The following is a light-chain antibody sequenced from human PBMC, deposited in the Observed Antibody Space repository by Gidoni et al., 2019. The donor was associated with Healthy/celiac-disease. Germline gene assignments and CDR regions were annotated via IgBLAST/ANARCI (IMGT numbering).Light chain of an antibody. CDR3: QQYNSYPPLT. V-gene: IGKV1-5*03. J-gene: IGKJ4*01. Sequence: DIHMTQSPSTLSASVGDRVTITCRASQSISSWLAWYQQKPGKAPKLLIYKASSLESGVPSRFSGSGSGTEFTLTISSLQPDDFATYYCQQYNSYPPLTFGGGTKVEIK. CDR1: QSISSW. CDR2: KAS.